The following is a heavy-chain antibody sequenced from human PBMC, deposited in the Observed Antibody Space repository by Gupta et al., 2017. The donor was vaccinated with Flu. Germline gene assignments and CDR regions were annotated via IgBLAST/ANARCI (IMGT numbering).Heavy chain of an antibody. CDR3: AKHPNSGTYFYLDY. V-gene: IGHV3-23*01. Sequence: EVQLLESGGCLVQPGGSLRLSCAASGFTFSGYAISWGRQAPGKGLEWVSGISGSGATTYYADSVKGRFTISRDNSWNTLYLQMNSLRAEDTALYFCAKHPNSGTYFYLDYWGQGTLLTVSS. J-gene: IGHJ4*02. CDR1: GFTFSGYA. CDR2: ISGSGATT. D-gene: IGHD1-26*01.